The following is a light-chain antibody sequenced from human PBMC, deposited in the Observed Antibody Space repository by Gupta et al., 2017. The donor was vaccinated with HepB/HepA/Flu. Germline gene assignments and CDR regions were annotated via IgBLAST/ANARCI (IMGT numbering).Light chain of an antibody. CDR2: DVS. V-gene: IGLV2-11*01. Sequence: SALTQPRSVSGSPGPSVPISCTGTTSDVGGYNYVSWYQQHPGKAPKLMIYDVSKRPSGVPDRFSGSQSGNTASLTISGLQAEEEADYYCCSYAGSSLGDHVIFGGGTKLTVL. CDR3: CSYAGSSLGDHVI. J-gene: IGLJ2*01. CDR1: TSDVGGYNY.